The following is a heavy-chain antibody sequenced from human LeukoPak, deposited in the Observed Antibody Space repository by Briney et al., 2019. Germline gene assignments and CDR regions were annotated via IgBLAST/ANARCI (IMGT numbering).Heavy chain of an antibody. CDR2: IIPILGIA. Sequence: ASVKVSCKASGGTFSSYAISWVRQAPGQGLEWMGRIIPILGIANYAQKFQGRVTITADKSTSTAYMELSSLRSEDTAVYYCARVDSSGYYDYWGQGTLVTVSS. D-gene: IGHD3-22*01. V-gene: IGHV1-69*04. CDR1: GGTFSSYA. J-gene: IGHJ4*02. CDR3: ARVDSSGYYDY.